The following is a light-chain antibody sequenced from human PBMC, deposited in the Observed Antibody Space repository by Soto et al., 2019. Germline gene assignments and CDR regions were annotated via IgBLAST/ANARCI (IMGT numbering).Light chain of an antibody. CDR1: QNIWNK. J-gene: IGKJ1*01. Sequence: MTQSPATLSVSPGERVTLSCRASQNIWNKLAWYQQKPGKAPKLLIYKASSLESGVPSRFSGSGSGTEFTLTISSLQPDDFATYYCQQYNSYPWTFGQGTKVDIK. CDR3: QQYNSYPWT. CDR2: KAS. V-gene: IGKV1-5*03.